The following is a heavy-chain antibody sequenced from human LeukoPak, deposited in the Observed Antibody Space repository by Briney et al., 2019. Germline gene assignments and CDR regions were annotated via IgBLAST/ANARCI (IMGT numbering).Heavy chain of an antibody. D-gene: IGHD3-10*01. CDR1: GFTFSSYA. CDR3: ARDPAMVRGFDAFDI. Sequence: GRSLRLSCAASGFTFSSYAMHWVRQAPGKGLEWVAVISYDGSNKYYADSVKGRFTISRDNAKNSLYLQMNSLRAEDTAVYYCARDPAMVRGFDAFDIWGQGTMVTVSS. CDR2: ISYDGSNK. J-gene: IGHJ3*02. V-gene: IGHV3-30*07.